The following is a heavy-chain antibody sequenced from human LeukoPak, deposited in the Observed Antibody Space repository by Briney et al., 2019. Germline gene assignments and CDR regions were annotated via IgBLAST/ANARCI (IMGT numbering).Heavy chain of an antibody. D-gene: IGHD3-3*01. Sequence: SETLSLTCTVSGGSISSYYWSWIRQPPGKGLEWIGYIYYRGSTNYNPSLKSRVTISVDTSKNQFSLKLSSVTAADTAVYYCARVPLLSITIFGVVKDYYYGMDVWGQGTTVTVSS. V-gene: IGHV4-59*01. CDR2: IYYRGST. CDR3: ARVPLLSITIFGVVKDYYYGMDV. J-gene: IGHJ6*02. CDR1: GGSISSYY.